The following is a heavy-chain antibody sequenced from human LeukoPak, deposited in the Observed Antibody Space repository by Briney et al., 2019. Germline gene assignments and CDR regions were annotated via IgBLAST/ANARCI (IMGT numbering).Heavy chain of an antibody. CDR3: ARDRSGWDGLVDY. V-gene: IGHV3-23*01. D-gene: IGHD6-19*01. CDR1: GFTFSSYA. CDR2: ISGSGGST. J-gene: IGHJ4*02. Sequence: GGSLRLSCAASGFTFSSYAMSWVRQAPGKGLEWVSAISGSGGSTYYADSVKGRFTISRDNSKNMLYLQMNSLRAEDTAVYYCARDRSGWDGLVDYWGQGTLVTVSS.